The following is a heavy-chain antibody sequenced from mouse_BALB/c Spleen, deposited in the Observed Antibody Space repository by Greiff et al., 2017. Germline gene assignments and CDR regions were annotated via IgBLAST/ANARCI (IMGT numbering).Heavy chain of an antibody. CDR3: ARSNGNYHIPFDY. V-gene: IGHV1-54*03. D-gene: IGHD2-1*01. Sequence: QVQLQQSGAELVRPGTSVKVSCKASGYAFTNYLIEWVKQRPGQGLEWIGVINPGSGGTNYNEKFKGKATLTADKSSSTAYMQLSSPTSDDSAVYFCARSNGNYHIPFDYWGQGTTLTVSS. CDR1: GYAFTNYL. CDR2: INPGSGGT. J-gene: IGHJ2*01.